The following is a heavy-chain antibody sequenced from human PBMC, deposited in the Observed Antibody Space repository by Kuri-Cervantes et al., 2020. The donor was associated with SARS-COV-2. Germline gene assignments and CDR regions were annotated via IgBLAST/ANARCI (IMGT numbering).Heavy chain of an antibody. V-gene: IGHV3-21*01. CDR3: ASYCSSTSCYLGDFDY. CDR2: ISSSGNYV. D-gene: IGHD2-2*01. CDR1: GFPFNTYT. Sequence: GESLKISCAASGFPFNTYTMNWVRQAPGKGLEWVSSISSSGNYVYYADSVTGRFTISRDNAKNSLYLQMNSLRAEDTAVYYCASYCSSTSCYLGDFDYWGQGTLVTVSS. J-gene: IGHJ4*02.